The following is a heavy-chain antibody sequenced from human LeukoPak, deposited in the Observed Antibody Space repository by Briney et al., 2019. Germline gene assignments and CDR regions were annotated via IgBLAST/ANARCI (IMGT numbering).Heavy chain of an antibody. D-gene: IGHD3-9*01. Sequence: GGSLRLSCAASGFTFSNAWMSWVRQAPGKGLEWVGRVKSKTDGGTTDYAAPVKGRFTISRDDSKNTLYLQMNSLKTEDTAVYYCTTTPSVGFDWSDYWGQGTLVTASS. CDR2: VKSKTDGGTT. CDR3: TTTPSVGFDWSDY. V-gene: IGHV3-15*01. CDR1: GFTFSNAW. J-gene: IGHJ4*02.